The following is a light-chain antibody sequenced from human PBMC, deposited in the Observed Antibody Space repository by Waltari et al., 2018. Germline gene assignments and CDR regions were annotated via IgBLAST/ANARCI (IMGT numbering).Light chain of an antibody. J-gene: IGLJ2*01. V-gene: IGLV1-40*01. Sequence: QSVLTQPPSVSGAPAQRVTISCRGTTSTIGPGSAVHWSHQVPGTAPKFLIYGNTNRPSGVPDRFSGSKSGTSASLAITGLQAEDEAHYYCQSYDNSLSAVVFGGGTQLTVL. CDR1: TSTIGPGSA. CDR3: QSYDNSLSAVV. CDR2: GNT.